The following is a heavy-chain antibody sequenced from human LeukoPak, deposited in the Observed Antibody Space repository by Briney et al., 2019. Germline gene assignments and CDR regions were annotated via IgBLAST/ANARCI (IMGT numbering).Heavy chain of an antibody. D-gene: IGHD2-15*01. Sequence: PGGSLRLSCAASGFTFSSYSMNWVRQAPGKGLEWVSSISSSSSYIYYADSVKGRFTISRDNARNSLYLQMNSLRAEDTAVYYCARDRPPSYCSGGRCYSSYYYYYGMDVWGQGTTVTVSS. J-gene: IGHJ6*02. CDR3: ARDRPPSYCSGGRCYSSYYYYYGMDV. CDR1: GFTFSSYS. CDR2: ISSSSSYI. V-gene: IGHV3-21*01.